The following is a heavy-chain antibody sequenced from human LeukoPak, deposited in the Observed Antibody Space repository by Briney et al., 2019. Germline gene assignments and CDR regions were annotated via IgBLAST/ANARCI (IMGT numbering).Heavy chain of an antibody. CDR2: IKPNSGAT. J-gene: IGHJ4*02. D-gene: IGHD3-22*01. CDR1: GYSFTGYY. CDR3: ARDQNYFDTTTYYGPDY. V-gene: IGHV1-2*02. Sequence: GASVKVSCKASGYSFTGYYIHWVRQAPGQRLEWVGWIKPNSGATNYAQKFQDRVTMTRDTSISTAYMELRRLRSDDTAVYLCARDQNYFDTTTYYGPDYWGQGTLVTVSS.